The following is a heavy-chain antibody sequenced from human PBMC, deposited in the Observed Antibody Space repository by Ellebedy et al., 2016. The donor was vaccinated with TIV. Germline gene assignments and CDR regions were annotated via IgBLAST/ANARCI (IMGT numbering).Heavy chain of an antibody. Sequence: SETLSLTCTVSGGSISSSSYYWVWIRQSPGKGLEWIGSIYYSGSTYYNPSLKSRITISVDTSKNQFSLKLSSVTTADTAMHYCTRGGTSYSDYWGLGTLVTVSS. V-gene: IGHV4-39*07. J-gene: IGHJ4*02. CDR2: IYYSGST. D-gene: IGHD1-1*01. CDR1: GGSISSSSYY. CDR3: TRGGTSYSDY.